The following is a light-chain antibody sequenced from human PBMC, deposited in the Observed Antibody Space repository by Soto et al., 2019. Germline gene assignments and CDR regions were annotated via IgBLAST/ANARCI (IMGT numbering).Light chain of an antibody. CDR2: AAS. CDR1: QSVNSN. Sequence: TQSPGTLSLSPGERATLSCRASQSVNSNLAWYQQKPGKAPKLLIYAASSLQSGVPSRFSGSGSGTDFTLTISSLQPEDFATYYCQHADSFPLITFGQGTR. V-gene: IGKV1-12*01. J-gene: IGKJ5*01. CDR3: QHADSFPLIT.